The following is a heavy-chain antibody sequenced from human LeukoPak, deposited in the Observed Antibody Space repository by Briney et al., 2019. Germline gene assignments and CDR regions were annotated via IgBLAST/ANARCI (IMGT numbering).Heavy chain of an antibody. Sequence: GGSLRLSCAASGFTFNSYSMNWVRQAPGKELEWVSYISTGRTIYYAASVKGRFTISRDNAKNSLYLQMNSLRVEDTALYYCARDLDASSGYYFHDAFDVWGQGTMVTVSS. D-gene: IGHD3-22*01. CDR1: GFTFNSYS. J-gene: IGHJ3*01. V-gene: IGHV3-48*01. CDR3: ARDLDASSGYYFHDAFDV. CDR2: ISTGRTI.